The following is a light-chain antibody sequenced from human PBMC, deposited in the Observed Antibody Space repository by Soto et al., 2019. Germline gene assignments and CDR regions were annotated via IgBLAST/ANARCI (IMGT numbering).Light chain of an antibody. V-gene: IGLV2-14*01. Sequence: QSVLTQPASASGSPGQSITISCTGTSSDVGGYNYVSWYQQHPGKAPKLMIYDVSDRPSGVSNRFSGSKSGNTASLTISGLQAEDEADYYCSSYTGSSTLVVFGGGTKVTVL. CDR3: SSYTGSSTLVV. CDR2: DVS. CDR1: SSDVGGYNY. J-gene: IGLJ2*01.